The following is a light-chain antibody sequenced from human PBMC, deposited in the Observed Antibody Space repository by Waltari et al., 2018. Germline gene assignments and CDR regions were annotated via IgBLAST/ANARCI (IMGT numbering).Light chain of an antibody. CDR3: QQSFSIPYT. CDR1: QTISTF. CDR2: KAS. Sequence: IQMTQSPSSLSASVGDGVTITCRANQTISTFLNWYQQKLARAPKLLIYKASHLQTGVPSRFSGSGSGTDFTLTVSSLQPEDFTTYYCQQSFSIPYTFGQGTKVEL. V-gene: IGKV1-39*01. J-gene: IGKJ2*01.